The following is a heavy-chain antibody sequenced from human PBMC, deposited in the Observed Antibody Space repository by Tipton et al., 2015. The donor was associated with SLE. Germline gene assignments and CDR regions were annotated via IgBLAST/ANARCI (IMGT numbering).Heavy chain of an antibody. V-gene: IGHV4-39*07. D-gene: IGHD1-26*01. CDR3: AGEGGSFDY. CDR2: IYYSGST. CDR1: GGSISSSSYY. J-gene: IGHJ4*02. Sequence: TLSLTCTVSGGSISSSSYYWDWIRQPPGKGLEWIGSIYYSGSTNYNPSLKSRVTISVDTSKNQFSLKLSSVTAADTAVYYCAGEGGSFDYWGQGTLVTVSS.